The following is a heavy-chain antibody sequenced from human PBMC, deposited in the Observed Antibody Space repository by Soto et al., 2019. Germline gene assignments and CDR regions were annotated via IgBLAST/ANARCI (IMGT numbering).Heavy chain of an antibody. V-gene: IGHV4-4*07. J-gene: IGHJ3*02. CDR1: GGSISSYA. CDR3: ARDDSGAADI. D-gene: IGHD7-27*01. CDR2: VDTTGGT. Sequence: QVQLQESGPGLVEPSETLSLTCSVSGGSISSYAWNWLRQPAGKGLEWIGRVDTTGGTNYIPSLKSRVTISVDTSKNQFSLNLRFVTAADAAVYFCARDDSGAADIWGRGTMVTVS.